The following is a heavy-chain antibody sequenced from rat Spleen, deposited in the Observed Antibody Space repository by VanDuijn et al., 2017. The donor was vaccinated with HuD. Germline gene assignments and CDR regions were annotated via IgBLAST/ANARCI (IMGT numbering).Heavy chain of an antibody. CDR2: IWGDGST. J-gene: IGHJ3*01. Sequence: QVQLKESGPGLVQPSQTLSLTCTVSGFSLTTNSVHWVRQPPGKGLERMGGIWGDGSTDYNLGLKSRLIISRDTSKSQVFLKLNMLQTEDTAIYYWTREGMGITPLYFDYWGQGTLVTVSS. CDR3: TREGMGITPLYFDY. V-gene: IGHV2-1*01. D-gene: IGHD1-9*01. CDR1: GFSLTTNS.